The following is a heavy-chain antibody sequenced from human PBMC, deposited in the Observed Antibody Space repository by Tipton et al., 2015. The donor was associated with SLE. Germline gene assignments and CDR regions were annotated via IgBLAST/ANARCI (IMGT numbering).Heavy chain of an antibody. Sequence: TLSLTCTVSSASISSGSYYWSWIRQPAGKGLEWIGRIYTSGSTNYNPSLKSRVTISVDTSKNQFSLKLSSVTAADTAVYYCARGRYSSSSVYYYYYMDVWGKGTTVTVSS. D-gene: IGHD6-6*01. CDR3: ARGRYSSSSVYYYYYMDV. CDR1: SASISSGSYY. CDR2: IYTSGST. J-gene: IGHJ6*03. V-gene: IGHV4-61*02.